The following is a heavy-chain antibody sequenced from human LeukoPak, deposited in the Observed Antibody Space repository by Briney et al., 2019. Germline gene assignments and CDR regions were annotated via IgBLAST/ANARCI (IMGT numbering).Heavy chain of an antibody. CDR2: INHSGST. CDR3: ARRGYTYGWGWFDP. V-gene: IGHV4-4*02. J-gene: IGHJ5*02. D-gene: IGHD5-18*01. CDR1: GGSITSSNW. Sequence: SETLSLTCAVSGGSITSSNWWSWVRQPPGKGLDWIGEINHSGSTNYNPSLKSRVTISVDTSKNKSSLKVNSVTAADTAVYYCARRGYTYGWGWFDPWGQGTLVTVSS.